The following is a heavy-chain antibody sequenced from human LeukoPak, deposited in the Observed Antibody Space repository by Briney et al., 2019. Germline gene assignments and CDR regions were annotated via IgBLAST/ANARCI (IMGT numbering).Heavy chain of an antibody. CDR1: EFTFSSYW. CDR3: ARATLGYSSGWYDN. J-gene: IGHJ5*02. D-gene: IGHD6-19*01. CDR2: IKSDGSST. V-gene: IGHV3-74*01. Sequence: PGGSLRLSCAASEFTFSSYWMHWVRQAPGKGLVWVSRIKSDGSSTTYADSVKGRFTISRDNAKNTLYLQMNSLRAEDTAVYYCARATLGYSSGWYDNWGQGTLVTVSS.